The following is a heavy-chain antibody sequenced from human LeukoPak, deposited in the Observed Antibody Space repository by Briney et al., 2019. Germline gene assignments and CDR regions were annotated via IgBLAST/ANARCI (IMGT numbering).Heavy chain of an antibody. D-gene: IGHD2-2*01. CDR1: GGSISSGDYY. CDR2: IYYSGST. Sequence: PSHTLSLPCTVSGGSISSGDYYWSWSPRPPGKGLEWIGYIYYSGSTYYNPSLKSRVTISVDTSKNQFSLKLSSVTAADTAVYYCARVVPAAIRVDWFDPWGQGTLVTVSS. V-gene: IGHV4-30-4*08. CDR3: ARVVPAAIRVDWFDP. J-gene: IGHJ5*02.